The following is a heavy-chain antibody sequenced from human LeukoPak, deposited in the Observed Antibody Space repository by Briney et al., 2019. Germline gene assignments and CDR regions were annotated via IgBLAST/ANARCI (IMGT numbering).Heavy chain of an antibody. D-gene: IGHD2-2*02. CDR1: EFTFSNYA. J-gene: IGHJ5*02. CDR3: AKTDCTSTSCYIGWFDP. CDR2: ISNDGSNK. V-gene: IGHV3-30*18. Sequence: GGSLRLSCAASEFTFSNYAMSWVRQAPGKGLEWVAVISNDGSNKYYADSVKGRFTISRDNSRNTLYLQVNTLRAADTALYYCAKTDCTSTSCYIGWFDPWGQGTLVTVSS.